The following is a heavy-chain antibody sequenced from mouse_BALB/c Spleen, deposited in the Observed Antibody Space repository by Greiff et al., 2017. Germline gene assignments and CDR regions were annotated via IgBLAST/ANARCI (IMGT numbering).Heavy chain of an antibody. CDR1: GFNIKDTY. Sequence: EVQLQQSGAELVKPGASVTLSCTASGFNIKDTYMHWVKQRPEQGLEWIGRIDPANGNTKYDPKFQGKATITADTSSNTAYLQLSSLTSEDTAVYYGARSGNGAMDYWGQGTSVTVSS. J-gene: IGHJ4*01. CDR3: ARSGNGAMDY. V-gene: IGHV14-3*02. CDR2: IDPANGNT. D-gene: IGHD1-3*01.